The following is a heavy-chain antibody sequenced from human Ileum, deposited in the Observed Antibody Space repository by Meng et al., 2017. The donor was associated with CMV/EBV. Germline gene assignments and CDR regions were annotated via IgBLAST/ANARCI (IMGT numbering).Heavy chain of an antibody. V-gene: IGHV1-2*02. D-gene: IGHD1-20*01. J-gene: IGHJ4*02. CDR3: ARVITGALEG. CDR1: GYTFTGYC. Sequence: VSCKASGYTFTGYCVHWVRQAPGQGLEWMGWISPNSGGANYAQKFQGRVTMTRDTSISTAYMELSRLRSDDTAVYYCARVITGALEGWGQGTLVTVSS. CDR2: ISPNSGGA.